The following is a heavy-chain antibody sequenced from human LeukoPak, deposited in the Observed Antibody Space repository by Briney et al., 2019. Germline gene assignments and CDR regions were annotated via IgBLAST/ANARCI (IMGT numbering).Heavy chain of an antibody. CDR3: ARVNSSSRDYYYYYMDV. CDR2: INHSGST. CDR1: GGSFSGYY. J-gene: IGHJ6*03. Sequence: SETLSLTCAVYGGSFSGYYWSWIRQPPGKGLEWIGEINHSGSTNYNPSLKSRVTISVDTSKNQFSLKLSSVTAADTAVYYCARVNSSSRDYYYYYMDVWGKGTTVTVSS. D-gene: IGHD6-6*01. V-gene: IGHV4-34*01.